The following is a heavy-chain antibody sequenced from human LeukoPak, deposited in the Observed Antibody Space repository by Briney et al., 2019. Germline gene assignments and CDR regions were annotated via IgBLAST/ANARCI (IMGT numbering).Heavy chain of an antibody. D-gene: IGHD2-2*02. CDR2: MNPNSGNT. CDR3: ARGRYVSSTSCYNY. J-gene: IGHJ4*02. V-gene: IGHV1-8*01. CDR1: GYTFTSYD. Sequence: ASVKVSCKASGYTFTSYDINLVRQATGQGLEWMGWMNPNSGNTGYAQKFQGRVTMTRNTSISTAYMELSSLRSEDTAVYYCARGRYVSSTSCYNYWGQGTLVTVSS.